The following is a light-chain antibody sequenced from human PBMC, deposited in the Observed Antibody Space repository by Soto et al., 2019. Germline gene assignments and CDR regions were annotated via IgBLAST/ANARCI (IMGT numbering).Light chain of an antibody. CDR2: GVI. V-gene: IGLV2-14*01. J-gene: IGLJ1*01. CDR1: NSDVNY. Sequence: SLLNQPASVSGAPGQSVPLSCTATNSDVNYVSWHQQHPGKAPKLMIYGVINRSSGVSTRFSGSKSGNTASLTISGLQAEDEADYYCSSSISSNTFVFGAGTKVTVL. CDR3: SSSISSNTFV.